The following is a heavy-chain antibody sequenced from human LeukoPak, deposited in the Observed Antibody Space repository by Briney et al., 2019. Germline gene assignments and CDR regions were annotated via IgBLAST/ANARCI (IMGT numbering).Heavy chain of an antibody. J-gene: IGHJ3*02. V-gene: IGHV4-34*01. CDR2: ISHSGST. CDR1: GGSFSGYY. CDR3: ASSGNDAFDI. Sequence: SETLSLTCAVYGGSFSGYYWSWIRQPPGKGLEWIGEISHSGSTNYNPSLKSRVTISVDTSKNQFSLKLSSVTAADTAVYYCASSGNDAFDIWGQGTMVTVSS. D-gene: IGHD5-12*01.